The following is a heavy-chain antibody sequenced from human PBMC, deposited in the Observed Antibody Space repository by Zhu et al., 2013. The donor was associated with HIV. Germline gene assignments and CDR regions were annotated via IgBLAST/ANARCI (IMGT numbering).Heavy chain of an antibody. J-gene: IGHJ6*03. Sequence: QVQLVQSGAEVKKPGASVKVSCKASGYTLTNFYIHWVRQAPGHGLEWMGIFNPSGGSTSYAQKFQGRVTVTRDTSTSTVYMELSSLRSEDTAIYYCARDRTTGAHYYYMDVWGKGTTVTVSS. CDR2: FNPSGGST. CDR1: GYTLTNFY. V-gene: IGHV1-46*01. CDR3: ARDRTTGAHYYYMDV. D-gene: IGHD4-17*01.